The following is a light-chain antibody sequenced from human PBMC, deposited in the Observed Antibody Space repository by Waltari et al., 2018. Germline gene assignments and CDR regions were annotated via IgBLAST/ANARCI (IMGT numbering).Light chain of an antibody. CDR1: GLPKQY. V-gene: IGLV3-10*01. J-gene: IGLJ2*01. CDR2: DDN. Sequence: YDLTQPPSVSVSPGQTAAITCSGDGLPKQYTFWYQQKSGQAPVLVMYDDNERPSGIPGRFSGSSAGTVATLTITGAQVDDEADYYCYSKDTDGGSQGKIGGGTKLTVL. CDR3: YSKDTDGGSQGK.